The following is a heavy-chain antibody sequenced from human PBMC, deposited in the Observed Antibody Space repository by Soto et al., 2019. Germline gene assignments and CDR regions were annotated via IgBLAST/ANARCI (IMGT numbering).Heavy chain of an antibody. D-gene: IGHD2-15*01. CDR2: INAGNGNT. V-gene: IGHV1-3*01. CDR3: ARSAKKTGLHDF. J-gene: IGHJ4*02. Sequence: ASVKVSGKASGFSFIDYSRLWVRQAPGQSLEWLGWINAGNGNTKYSHKFQDRVTITSDTSATTTYMELRSLRSEDTAVFYCARSAKKTGLHDFWGKGTLVTVSS. CDR1: GFSFIDYS.